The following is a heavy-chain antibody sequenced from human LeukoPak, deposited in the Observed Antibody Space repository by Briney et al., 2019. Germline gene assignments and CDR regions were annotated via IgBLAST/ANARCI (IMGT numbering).Heavy chain of an antibody. CDR1: GYSISSGYY. D-gene: IGHD1/OR15-1a*01. CDR3: ARTGEQFYFDY. CDR2: IYHSGRT. J-gene: IGHJ4*02. V-gene: IGHV4-38-2*02. Sequence: SETLSLTCTVSGYSISSGYYWGWIRQPPGKGLEWIGSIYHSGRTFYNPSLKSRVTISVDTSKNQFSLKLSSVTAADTAVYYCARTGEQFYFDYWGQGTLVTVSS.